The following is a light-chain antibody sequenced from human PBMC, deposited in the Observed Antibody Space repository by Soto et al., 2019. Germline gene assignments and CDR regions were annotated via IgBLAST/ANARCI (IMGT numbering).Light chain of an antibody. CDR1: TSDVGSYYR. Sequence: QSALTQPPSVSGSPGQSVTISCTGATSDVGSYYRVSWHQLPPGTAPKLMSFEVSNRPSGVPDRFSGSKSGNTASLTISGLHAEDEADYYCSSYTTASVVFGGGTKLTVL. V-gene: IGLV2-18*02. CDR3: SSYTTASVV. J-gene: IGLJ2*01. CDR2: EVS.